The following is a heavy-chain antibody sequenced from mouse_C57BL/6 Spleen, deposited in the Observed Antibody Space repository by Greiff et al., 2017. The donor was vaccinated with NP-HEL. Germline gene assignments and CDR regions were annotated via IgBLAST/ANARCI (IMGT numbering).Heavy chain of an antibody. CDR2: IDPSDSYT. CDR1: GYTFTSYW. V-gene: IGHV1-69*01. J-gene: IGHJ3*01. CDR3: ARTGNQSRGFAY. Sequence: QVQLQQPGAELVMPGASVKLSCKASGYTFTSYWMHWVKQRPGQGLEWIGEIDPSDSYTNYNQKFKGKSTLTVDKSSSTAYMQLSSLTSEDSAVYYCARTGNQSRGFAYWGQGTLVTVSA.